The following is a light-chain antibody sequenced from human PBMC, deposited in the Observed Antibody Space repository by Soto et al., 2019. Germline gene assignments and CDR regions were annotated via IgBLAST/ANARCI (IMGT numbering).Light chain of an antibody. J-gene: IGKJ5*01. V-gene: IGKV3-20*01. CDR1: QTVSSTY. Sequence: EIVLTQSPGTLSLSPGERATLSCRASQTVSSTYLAWYQQKPGQAPRLLIYDASSRATGIADRFSGGGSGTDFTLTITRLEPEDSAVYFCQQYTGPPTTFGQGTRLEIK. CDR2: DAS. CDR3: QQYTGPPTT.